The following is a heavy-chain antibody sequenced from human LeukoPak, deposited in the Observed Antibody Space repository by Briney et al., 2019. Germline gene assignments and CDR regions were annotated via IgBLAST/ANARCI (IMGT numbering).Heavy chain of an antibody. CDR3: AKGGKWDVTPFDY. J-gene: IGHJ4*02. V-gene: IGHV3-23*01. Sequence: PGGSPRLSCAASGFTFTSYSMNWVRQAPGKGLEWASTISGGGGSTYYADSVKGRFTISRDNSKNTLYLQVNSLRAEDTAVYYCAKGGKWDVTPFDYWGQGTLVTVSS. CDR1: GFTFTSYS. CDR2: ISGGGGST. D-gene: IGHD1-26*01.